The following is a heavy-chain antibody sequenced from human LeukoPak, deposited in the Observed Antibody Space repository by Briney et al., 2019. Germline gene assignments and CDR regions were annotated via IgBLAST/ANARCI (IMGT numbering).Heavy chain of an antibody. CDR1: GGSITSGDYY. CDR3: ARVRGYLLAAFDY. D-gene: IGHD2-15*01. J-gene: IGHJ4*02. CDR2: IYYSGST. V-gene: IGHV4-30-4*01. Sequence: SQTLSLTGTVSGGSITSGDYYWSWTRQPPGKALEWIGYIYYSGSTYYNPSLKSRVTISVDTSKNQFSLKLSSVTAADTAVYYCARVRGYLLAAFDYWGQGTLVTVSS.